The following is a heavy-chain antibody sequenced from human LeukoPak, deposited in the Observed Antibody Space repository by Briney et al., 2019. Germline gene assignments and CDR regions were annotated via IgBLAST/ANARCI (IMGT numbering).Heavy chain of an antibody. CDR3: AREDSSYFDSSGYPYYVDY. V-gene: IGHV4-4*02. Sequence: SETLSLTCAVSGGSISSNNWWSWVRQPPGKGLEWIGEIYHSGSTNYNPSLKSRVIISVDKSKNQFSLRLTSVTAADTAVYYCAREDSSYFDSSGYPYYVDYWGQGTLVTVSS. CDR2: IYHSGST. CDR1: GGSISSNNW. D-gene: IGHD3-22*01. J-gene: IGHJ4*02.